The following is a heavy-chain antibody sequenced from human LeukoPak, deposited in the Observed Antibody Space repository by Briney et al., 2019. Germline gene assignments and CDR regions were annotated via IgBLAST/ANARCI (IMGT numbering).Heavy chain of an antibody. Sequence: QPGRSLRLSCAASGFTFSSHAMHWVRQAPGKGLEWVAVISYDGSNKYYADSVKGRFTISRDNSKNTLYLQMNSLRAEDTAVYYCAGGLVRGNYWGQGTLVTVSS. J-gene: IGHJ4*02. CDR1: GFTFSSHA. CDR3: AGGLVRGNY. D-gene: IGHD6-19*01. V-gene: IGHV3-30-3*01. CDR2: ISYDGSNK.